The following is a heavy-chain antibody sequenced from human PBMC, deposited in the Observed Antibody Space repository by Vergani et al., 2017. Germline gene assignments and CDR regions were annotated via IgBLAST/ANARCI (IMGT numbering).Heavy chain of an antibody. V-gene: IGHV4-34*01. CDR2: INHSGST. D-gene: IGHD1-7*01. CDR3: ARVGWNYIRGDWCDP. J-gene: IGHJ5*02. Sequence: QVQLQQWGAGLLKPSETLSLTCAVYGGSFSGYYWSWIRQPPGKGLEWIGEINHSGSTNYNPSLKSRVTISVDTSKNQFSLKLSSVTAAYTAVYYCARVGWNYIRGDWCDPWGQGTLVTVSS. CDR1: GGSFSGYY.